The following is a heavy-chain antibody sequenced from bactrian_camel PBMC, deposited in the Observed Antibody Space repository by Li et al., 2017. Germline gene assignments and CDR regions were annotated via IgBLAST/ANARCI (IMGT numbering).Heavy chain of an antibody. CDR1: GSPYSSSC. CDR2: IDSNGKS. Sequence: QVQLVESGGGSVETGGSLRLSCTASGSPYSSSCMAWFRQAPGKEREGVASIDSNGKSSNALSVKGRFTVSKDNTENTVYLQMNSLKTEDTAMYYCASEAVSGGDWCPRSVDYFGYWGQGTQVTVS. D-gene: IGHD7*01. V-gene: IGHV3S53*01. CDR3: ASEAVSGGDWCPRSVDYFGY. J-gene: IGHJ6*01.